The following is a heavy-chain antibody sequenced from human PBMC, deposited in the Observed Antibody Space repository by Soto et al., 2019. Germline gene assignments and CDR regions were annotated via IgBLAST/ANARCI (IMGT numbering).Heavy chain of an antibody. CDR3: ASDDAVADTDYYGMDD. V-gene: IGHV1-69*13. Sequence: SVQVSCKASGGTFSNYAISWVRQTPGHGLEWMGGIIPLSGTAKYAQKFQGRVTITADDSTSTAYMELSSLRSEDTDVYCCASDDAVADTDYYGMDDWGQGTTVTVSS. J-gene: IGHJ6*02. D-gene: IGHD6-19*01. CDR2: IIPLSGTA. CDR1: GGTFSNYA.